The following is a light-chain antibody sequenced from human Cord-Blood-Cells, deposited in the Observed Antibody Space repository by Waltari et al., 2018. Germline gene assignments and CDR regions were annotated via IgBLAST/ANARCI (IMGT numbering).Light chain of an antibody. J-gene: IGLJ2*01. CDR1: SRHVGGVNY. CDR3: CSYAGSYTFHVV. Sequence: QSALTQPRSVSGSPGQSVTISCTGTSRHVGGVNYVSWSQQHPGKAPQLMIYDVSKRPSGVPDRFSGSKSGNTASLTISGLQAEDEADYYCCSYAGSYTFHVVFGGGTKLTVL. V-gene: IGLV2-11*01. CDR2: DVS.